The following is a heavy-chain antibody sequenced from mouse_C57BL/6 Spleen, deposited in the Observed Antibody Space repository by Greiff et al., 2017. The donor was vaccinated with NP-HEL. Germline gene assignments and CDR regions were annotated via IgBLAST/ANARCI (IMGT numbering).Heavy chain of an antibody. J-gene: IGHJ4*01. CDR3: AEGVYGNLYYYAMDY. D-gene: IGHD2-1*01. CDR1: GYTFTSYW. V-gene: IGHV1-64*01. CDR2: IHPNSGST. Sequence: QVQLQQPGAELVKPGASVKLSCKASGYTFTSYWMHWVKQRPGQGLEWIGMIHPNSGSTNYNEKFKSKATLTVDKSSSTAYMQLSSLTSEDSAVYYCAEGVYGNLYYYAMDYWGQGTSVTVSS.